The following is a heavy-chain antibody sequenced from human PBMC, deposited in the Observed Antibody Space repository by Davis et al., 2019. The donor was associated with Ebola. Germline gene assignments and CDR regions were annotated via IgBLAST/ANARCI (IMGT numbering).Heavy chain of an antibody. V-gene: IGHV3-21*04. D-gene: IGHD4-23*01. CDR2: ISSSSSYI. CDR3: ARDLVYGGNAFFDY. CDR1: GFTFSSYG. J-gene: IGHJ4*02. Sequence: GSLRLSCAASGFTFSSYGMHWVRQAPGKGLEWVSSISSSSSYIYYADSVKGRFTIPRDNAKNSLSLQMSSLRVDDTAMYYCARDLVYGGNAFFDYWGQGTPVRVSS.